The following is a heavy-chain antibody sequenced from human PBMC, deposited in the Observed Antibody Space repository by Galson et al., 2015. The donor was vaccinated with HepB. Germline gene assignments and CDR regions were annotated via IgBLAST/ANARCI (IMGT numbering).Heavy chain of an antibody. J-gene: IGHJ4*02. CDR1: GGSISSDGYY. CDR3: ARAVYYDSGTYRLQYFDY. Sequence: TLSLTCTVSGGSISSDGYYWSWIRQYPGKGLEWIGYIFYSGNTYYNPSLKSRVGISVDTSKNQFSLKLSSAAAADTAVYYCARAVYYDSGTYRLQYFDYWGQGTLVTVSS. V-gene: IGHV4-31*03. D-gene: IGHD3-22*01. CDR2: IFYSGNT.